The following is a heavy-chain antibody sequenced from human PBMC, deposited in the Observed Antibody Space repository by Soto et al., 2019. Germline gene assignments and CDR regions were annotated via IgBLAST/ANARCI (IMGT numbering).Heavy chain of an antibody. V-gene: IGHV3-23*01. J-gene: IGHJ4*02. CDR2: ISANGQGI. D-gene: IGHD2-2*01. CDR3: AKDRDYPRDQFHY. Sequence: EVQLLESGGGLVQPGGSLRLSCTASGFTFTYYAFRWVRQAPGKGLEWVSAISANGQGIYYADSVRGRFTISRDNSKNSVFLHMDSLRAEDMSVYDCAKDRDYPRDQFHYWGQGTLVTVSS. CDR1: GFTFTYYA.